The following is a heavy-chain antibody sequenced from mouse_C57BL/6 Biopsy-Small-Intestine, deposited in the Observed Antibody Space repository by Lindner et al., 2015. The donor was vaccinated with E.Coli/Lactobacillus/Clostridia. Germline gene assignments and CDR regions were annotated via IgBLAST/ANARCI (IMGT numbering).Heavy chain of an antibody. Sequence: SVKVSCKGSGYSFSDYYIHWVRQVPGQGLEWMGWINPENGDTTYAQKFQDRVSLNRDTPAKTVSMELSSLRSDDTATYYCARVRVVAVGGKGRFDSWGQGTLVTVSS. CDR1: GYSFSDYY. CDR3: ARVRVVAVGGKGRFDS. J-gene: IGHJ4*01. D-gene: IGHD1-3*01. CDR2: INPENGDT. V-gene: IGHV1-66*01.